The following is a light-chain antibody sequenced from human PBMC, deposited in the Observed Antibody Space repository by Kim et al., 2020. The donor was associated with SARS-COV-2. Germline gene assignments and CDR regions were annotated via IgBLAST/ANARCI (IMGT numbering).Light chain of an antibody. CDR2: EKS. CDR1: QSVGNS. V-gene: IGKV3-11*01. Sequence: APEERATHTCRASQSVGNSLAWFQQKPGQAPRLLIFEKSNRATGIPARFSGSGSGTAFTLTISSLEPEDFAVYYCQQRYNWPLTFGGGTKVDIK. CDR3: QQRYNWPLT. J-gene: IGKJ4*01.